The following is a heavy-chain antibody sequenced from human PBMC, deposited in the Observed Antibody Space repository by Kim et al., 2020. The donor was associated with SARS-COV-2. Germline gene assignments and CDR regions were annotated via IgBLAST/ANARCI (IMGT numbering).Heavy chain of an antibody. J-gene: IGHJ6*02. CDR1: GFTFSSYW. CDR3: ARDLDTANYYYGMDV. CDR2: INSDGSST. V-gene: IGHV3-74*01. D-gene: IGHD5-18*01. Sequence: GGSLRLSCAASGFTFSSYWMHWVRQAPGKGLVWVSRINSDGSSTSYADSVKGRFTISRDNAKNTLYLQMNSLRAEDTAVYYCARDLDTANYYYGMDVWGQGTTVTVSS.